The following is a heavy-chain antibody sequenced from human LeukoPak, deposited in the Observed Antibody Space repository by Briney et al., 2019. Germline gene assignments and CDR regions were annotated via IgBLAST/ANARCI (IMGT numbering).Heavy chain of an antibody. Sequence: GGSLRLSCAASGLTSSSYAMSWVRQAPGKGLEWVSSVNGSGYSAYYADSVKGRFTISRDNSKDTLFLQMSTLRVEDTAVYYCAKVVSYSSGWFFHHWGQGTLVTVSS. CDR1: GLTSSSYA. CDR2: VNGSGYSA. D-gene: IGHD6-19*01. J-gene: IGHJ1*01. V-gene: IGHV3-23*01. CDR3: AKVVSYSSGWFFHH.